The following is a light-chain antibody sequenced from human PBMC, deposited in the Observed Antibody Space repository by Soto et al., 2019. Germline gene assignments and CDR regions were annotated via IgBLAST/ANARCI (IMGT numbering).Light chain of an antibody. CDR1: QSVGSN. J-gene: IGKJ4*01. CDR3: HQYDNWPPLT. CDR2: GAS. V-gene: IGKV3-15*01. Sequence: EKVMTQSPATLSVSPGERVTLSCRASQSVGSNLAWYQEKPGQAPRLLIYGASTRATGIPARFSGSGSGTEFTLTISSLQSEDFAVYYCHQYDNWPPLTFGGGTKVEIK.